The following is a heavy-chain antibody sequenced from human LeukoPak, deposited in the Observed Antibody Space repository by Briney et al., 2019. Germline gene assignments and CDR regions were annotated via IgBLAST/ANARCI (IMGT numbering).Heavy chain of an antibody. CDR2: ISGSGGST. V-gene: IGHV3-23*01. Sequence: QAGGSLRLSCAASGFTFRSYGMSWVRQAPGKGLEWVSAISGSGGSTYYADSVKGRFTISRDNSKNTLYLQMNSLIAEDTAVYYCARALYGSGSYYLDYWGQGTLVTVSS. CDR1: GFTFRSYG. J-gene: IGHJ4*02. D-gene: IGHD3-10*01. CDR3: ARALYGSGSYYLDY.